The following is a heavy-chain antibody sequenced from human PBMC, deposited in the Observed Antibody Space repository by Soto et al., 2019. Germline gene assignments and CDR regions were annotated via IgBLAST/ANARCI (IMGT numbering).Heavy chain of an antibody. CDR2: TYYRSKWYN. V-gene: IGHV6-1*01. CDR1: GDSVSSNSAA. D-gene: IGHD3-3*01. CDR3: ARGTGEGVIVVIIKYYYYGMDV. J-gene: IGHJ6*02. Sequence: SQTLSLTCAISGDSVSSNSAAWNWIRQSPSRGLEWLGRTYYRSKWYNDYAVSVKSRITINPDTSKNQFSLQLNSVTPEDTAVYYCARGTGEGVIVVIIKYYYYGMDVWRQRTTVTVSS.